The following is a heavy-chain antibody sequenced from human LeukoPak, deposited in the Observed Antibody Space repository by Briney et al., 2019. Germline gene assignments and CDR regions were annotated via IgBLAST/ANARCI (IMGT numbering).Heavy chain of an antibody. D-gene: IGHD4-17*01. CDR3: AAELYGVYTDCCTFHL. J-gene: IGHJ3*01. CDR2: IIVGSGAT. Sequence: SAKVSCKTSGFTFSTSAVQWVRQARGQPLEWIGWIIVGSGATNYAQSLQGRFTITRDMSTNTAYMELSSLGSEDSAVYYCAAELYGVYTDCCTFHLWGQGTLVTVSS. CDR1: GFTFSTSA. V-gene: IGHV1-58*01.